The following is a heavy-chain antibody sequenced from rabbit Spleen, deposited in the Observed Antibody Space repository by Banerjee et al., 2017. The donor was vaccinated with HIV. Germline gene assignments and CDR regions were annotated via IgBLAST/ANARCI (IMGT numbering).Heavy chain of an antibody. J-gene: IGHJ4*01. D-gene: IGHD5-1*01. Sequence: QLKESGGGLVQPEGSLKLSCKASGFTLSSYYMNWVRQAPGKGLEWIGYIDPLFVITYYANCVNVPFSIYSENATNQVFLQITILSVADTATYFCARVGAFGSYFDLWGLGTLVTVS. V-gene: IGHV1S7*01. CDR1: GFTLSSYY. CDR2: IDPLFVIT. CDR3: ARVGAFGSYFDL.